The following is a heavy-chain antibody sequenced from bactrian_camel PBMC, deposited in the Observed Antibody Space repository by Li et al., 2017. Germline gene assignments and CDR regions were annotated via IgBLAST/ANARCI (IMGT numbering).Heavy chain of an antibody. J-gene: IGHJ4*01. V-gene: IGHV3S40*01. CDR2: ISRSGGTG. CDR3: AAGPWYTDEYKY. Sequence: DVQLVESGGGLVQPGGSLRPSCAASGLSFINDDMSWVRQAPGKGLVWVSCISRSGGTGYYANSVKGRFTISRDNTKNTVYLQMISLESEDTALYYCAAGPWYTDEYKYWGQGTQVTVS. D-gene: IGHD6*01. CDR1: GLSFINDD.